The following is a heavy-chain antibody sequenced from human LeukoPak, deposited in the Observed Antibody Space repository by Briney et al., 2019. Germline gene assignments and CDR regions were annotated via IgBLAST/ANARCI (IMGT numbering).Heavy chain of an antibody. CDR1: GGSISSYY. V-gene: IGHV4-59*01. CDR2: IYYSGST. Sequence: PSETLSLTCTASGGSISSYYWSWIRQPPGKGLEWIGYIYYSGSTNNNPSLKSRVTISVDTSKNQFSLKLSSVTAADTAVYYCARVLGDSSGYYSLLWGQGTLVTVSS. CDR3: ARVLGDSSGYYSLL. J-gene: IGHJ4*02. D-gene: IGHD3-22*01.